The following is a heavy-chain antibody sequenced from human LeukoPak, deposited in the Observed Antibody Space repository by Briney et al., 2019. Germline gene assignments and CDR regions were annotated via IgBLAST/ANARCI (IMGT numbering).Heavy chain of an antibody. J-gene: IGHJ4*02. V-gene: IGHV4-39*01. CDR3: AVIYSGYDLGFDY. D-gene: IGHD5-12*01. CDR1: GGSISSSSYY. Sequence: SETLSLTCTVSGGSISSSSYYWGWIRQPPGKGLEWIGSIYYSGSTYYNPSLKSRVTISVDASKNQFSLKLSSVTAADTAVYYCAVIYSGYDLGFDYWGQGTLVTVSS. CDR2: IYYSGST.